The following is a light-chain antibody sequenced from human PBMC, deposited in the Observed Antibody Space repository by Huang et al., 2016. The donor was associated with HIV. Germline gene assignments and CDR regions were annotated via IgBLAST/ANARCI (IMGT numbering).Light chain of an antibody. Sequence: DIQMTQSPSSLSQSVGDRVTITCQASQDISNYLNWYQQKPGKAPKLLIYDASHLESGVQSRFSGGGSGTDFTVTISSLRPEDVATYYCQQYDNLPLTFGGGTTVEIK. V-gene: IGKV1-33*01. CDR1: QDISNY. CDR2: DAS. J-gene: IGKJ4*01. CDR3: QQYDNLPLT.